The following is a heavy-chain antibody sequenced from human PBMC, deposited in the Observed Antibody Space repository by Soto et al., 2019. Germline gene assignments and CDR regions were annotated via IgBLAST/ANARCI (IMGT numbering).Heavy chain of an antibody. CDR2: IIPIFDAT. CDR3: ARDLTSVRGS. CDR1: GGTFSRHS. D-gene: IGHD3-10*01. V-gene: IGHV1-69*01. J-gene: IGHJ4*02. Sequence: QVQMVQSGAEVKKPGSSARVSCKVSGGTFSRHSISWVRQAPGQGLEWMGGIIPIFDATQYAQKFQGRLTITADESTTTFNMDLSGLRPEDAALYYCARDLTSVRGSWGQGTLVTVS.